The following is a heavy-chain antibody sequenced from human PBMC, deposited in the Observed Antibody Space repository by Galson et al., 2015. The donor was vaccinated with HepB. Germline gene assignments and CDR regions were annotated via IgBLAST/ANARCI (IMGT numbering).Heavy chain of an antibody. CDR1: GGTFSSYT. Sequence: SVKVSCKASGGTFSSYTISWVRQAPGQGLEWMGRIIPILGIANYAQKFQGRVTITADKSTSTAYMELSSLRSEDTAVYYCARLMGILTGYETGYFDYWGQGTLVTVSS. CDR2: IIPILGIA. CDR3: ARLMGILTGYETGYFDY. V-gene: IGHV1-69*02. D-gene: IGHD3-9*01. J-gene: IGHJ4*02.